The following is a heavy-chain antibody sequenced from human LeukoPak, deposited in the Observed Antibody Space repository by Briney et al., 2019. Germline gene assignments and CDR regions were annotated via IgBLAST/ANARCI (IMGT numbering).Heavy chain of an antibody. D-gene: IGHD4-17*01. CDR3: ARTTTVTNFDY. V-gene: IGHV3-48*01. Sequence: GGSLRLSCAASGFTFSSYWMNWARQAPGKGLEWVSYISSSSRTIYYADSVKGRFTISRDNAKNSLYLQMNSLRAEDTAVYYCARTTTVTNFDYWGQGTLVTVSS. CDR2: ISSSSRTI. CDR1: GFTFSSYW. J-gene: IGHJ4*02.